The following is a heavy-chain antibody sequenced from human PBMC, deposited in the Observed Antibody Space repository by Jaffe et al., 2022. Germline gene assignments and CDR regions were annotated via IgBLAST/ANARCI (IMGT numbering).Heavy chain of an antibody. CDR1: GFTFSSYW. V-gene: IGHV3-7*05. CDR2: IKQDGSEK. J-gene: IGHJ3*02. CDR3: ARETRVYPRGGCSAFDI. Sequence: EVQLVESGGGLVQPGGSLRLSCAASGFTFSSYWMSWVRQAPGKGLEWVANIKQDGSEKYYVDSVKGRFTISRDNAKNSLYLQMNSLRAEDTAVYYCARETRVYPRGGCSAFDIWGQGTMVTVSS. D-gene: IGHD6-13*01.